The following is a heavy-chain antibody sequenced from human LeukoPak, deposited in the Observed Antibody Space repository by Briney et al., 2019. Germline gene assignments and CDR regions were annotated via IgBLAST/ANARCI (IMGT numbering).Heavy chain of an antibody. V-gene: IGHV1-2*04. CDR1: GGTFSSYA. J-gene: IGHJ4*02. D-gene: IGHD6-19*01. Sequence: GSSVKVSCKASGGTFSSYAISWVRQAPGQGLEWMRWINPNSGGTNYAQKFQGWVTMTRDTSISTAYIELSRLRSDDTAVYYCARDLGTAVAGTGYPDYWGQGTLVTVSS. CDR3: ARDLGTAVAGTGYPDY. CDR2: INPNSGGT.